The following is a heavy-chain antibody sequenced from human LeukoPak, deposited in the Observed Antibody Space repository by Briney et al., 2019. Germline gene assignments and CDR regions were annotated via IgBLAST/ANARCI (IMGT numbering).Heavy chain of an antibody. Sequence: GESLKISCTGSGYNFTSYWIGWVRQMPGKGLEWMGIIYPDDSDTRYSPSFQGQVTISADKSINTAYLQWSSLKASDTAMYYCARNVRGRLSAIDYWGQGTLVTVSS. CDR1: GYNFTSYW. CDR2: IYPDDSDT. CDR3: ARNVRGRLSAIDY. V-gene: IGHV5-51*01. J-gene: IGHJ4*02. D-gene: IGHD3-16*01.